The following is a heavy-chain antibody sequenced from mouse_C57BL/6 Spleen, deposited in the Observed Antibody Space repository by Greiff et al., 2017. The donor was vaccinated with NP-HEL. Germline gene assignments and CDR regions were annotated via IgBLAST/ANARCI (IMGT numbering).Heavy chain of an antibody. V-gene: IGHV1-7*01. CDR2: INPSSGYT. Sequence: QVQLQQSGAELAKPGASVKLSCKASGYTFTSYWMHWVKQRPGQGLEWIGYINPSSGYTKYNQKFKDKATLTADKSSSTAYMQLSSLTYEDSAVYYCARRYARTTVVATEYYFDYWGQGTTLTVSS. CDR3: ARRYARTTVVATEYYFDY. J-gene: IGHJ2*01. CDR1: GYTFTSYW. D-gene: IGHD1-1*01.